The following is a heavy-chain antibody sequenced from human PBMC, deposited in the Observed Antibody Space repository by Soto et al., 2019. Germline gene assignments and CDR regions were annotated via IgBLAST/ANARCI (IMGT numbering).Heavy chain of an antibody. CDR3: ARDNGDYFDY. CDR1: GFPFSPYS. V-gene: IGHV3-21*02. CDR2: ISSTSFYM. D-gene: IGHD2-8*01. Sequence: DVQLVEAGGGLVRPGGSLRLSCAASGFPFSPYSMNWVRQAPGKGLEWVSSISSTSFYMSYADSVKGRFTISRDDAKNSLSLQMHSLRAEGTAVYYCARDNGDYFDYWGQGTPVIVSS. J-gene: IGHJ4*02.